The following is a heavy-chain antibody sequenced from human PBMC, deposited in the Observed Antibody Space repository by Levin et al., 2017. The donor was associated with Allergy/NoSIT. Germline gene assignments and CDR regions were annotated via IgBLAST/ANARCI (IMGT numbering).Heavy chain of an antibody. CDR1: GGSFSGYY. V-gene: IGHV4-34*01. CDR2: INHSGST. J-gene: IGHJ5*02. Sequence: SETLSLTCAVYGGSFSGYYWSWIRQPPGKGLEWIGEINHSGSTNYNPSLKSRVTISVDTSKNQFSLKLSSVTAADTAVYYCARGVKSAFGGRYCSGGSCYGSLFDPWGQGTLVTVSS. CDR3: ARGVKSAFGGRYCSGGSCYGSLFDP. D-gene: IGHD2-15*01.